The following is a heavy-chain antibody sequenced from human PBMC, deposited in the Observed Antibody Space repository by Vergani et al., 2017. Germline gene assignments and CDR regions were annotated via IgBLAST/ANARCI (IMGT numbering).Heavy chain of an antibody. Sequence: EVQLVESGGGLVKPGGSLRLSCAASGFTFSSYSMNWVRQAPGKGLEWVSSISSSSSYIYYADSVKGRFTISRDNAKNSLYLQMNSLRAEDTAVYYCARDSKQYCSSTSCPFDYWGQGTLVTVSS. D-gene: IGHD2-2*01. V-gene: IGHV3-21*01. CDR2: ISSSSSYI. CDR3: ARDSKQYCSSTSCPFDY. CDR1: GFTFSSYS. J-gene: IGHJ4*02.